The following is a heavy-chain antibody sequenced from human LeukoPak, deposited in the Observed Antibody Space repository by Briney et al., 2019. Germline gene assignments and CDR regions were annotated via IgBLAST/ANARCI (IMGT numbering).Heavy chain of an antibody. Sequence: SETLSLTCTVSGGSISSYYWSWIRQPAGKGLEWIGRIYTSGSTNYNPSLKSRVTTSVDTSKNQFSLKLSSVTAADTAVYYCARSFGELLYGGYYYYMDVWGKGTTVTISS. J-gene: IGHJ6*03. CDR3: ARSFGELLYGGYYYYMDV. D-gene: IGHD3-10*01. CDR2: IYTSGST. V-gene: IGHV4-4*07. CDR1: GGSISSYY.